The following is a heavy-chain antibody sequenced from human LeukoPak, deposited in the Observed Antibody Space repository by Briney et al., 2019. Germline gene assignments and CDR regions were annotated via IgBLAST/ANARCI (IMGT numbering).Heavy chain of an antibody. CDR2: IRGSGGSNT. Sequence: QPGGSLRLSCAASGFTFSTYAMCWVRQAPGKGLEWVSTIRGSGGSNTYYADSVQGRFTISRDNSKNTLYLQMNTLRAEDTAVYYCAKGVLRSSPDYWGQGTLVTVSS. V-gene: IGHV3-23*01. CDR1: GFTFSTYA. J-gene: IGHJ4*02. D-gene: IGHD5-12*01. CDR3: AKGVLRSSPDY.